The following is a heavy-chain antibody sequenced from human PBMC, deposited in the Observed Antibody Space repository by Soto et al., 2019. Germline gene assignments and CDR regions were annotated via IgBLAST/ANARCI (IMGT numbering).Heavy chain of an antibody. CDR1: GFTLSGYA. CDR2: ISSNGVGT. D-gene: IGHD6-6*01. V-gene: IGHV3-64*01. J-gene: IGHJ6*03. Sequence: GGSLRLSCAASGFTLSGYAMDWVRQAPGKGLEYVSGISSNGVGTYYANSVQGRFTISRDNSKSTVYLQMGSLRPEDMAVYYCARRARPDFYYMDVWGKGTTVTVS. CDR3: ARRARPDFYYMDV.